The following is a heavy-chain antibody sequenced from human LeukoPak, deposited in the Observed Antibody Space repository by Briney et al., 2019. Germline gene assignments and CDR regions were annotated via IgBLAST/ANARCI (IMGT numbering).Heavy chain of an antibody. Sequence: ASVKVSCKTSGYTFIDYSFQWVRQAPGQGLEWMGWINPKSGARSYVQKFQGRVNMTRDTSISTVYMELTMLRSDDTAVYYCARCRTPWSGYCDAFDVWGQGTLVIVSS. J-gene: IGHJ3*01. CDR1: GYTFIDYS. CDR2: INPKSGAR. V-gene: IGHV1-2*02. D-gene: IGHD3-3*01. CDR3: ARCRTPWSGYCDAFDV.